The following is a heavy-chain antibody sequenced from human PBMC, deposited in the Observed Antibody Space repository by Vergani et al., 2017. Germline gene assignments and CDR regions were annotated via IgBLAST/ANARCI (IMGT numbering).Heavy chain of an antibody. Sequence: EVQLVQSGAEVKKPGESLKISCKGSGYSFTSYWIGWVRQMPGKGLEWMGIIYPGDSDTRYSPSFQGQVTIPADKSISTAYLQWSSLKASDTAMYYCARPALAYCGGDCYSGDGFDYWGQGTLVTVSS. D-gene: IGHD2-21*02. CDR2: IYPGDSDT. CDR1: GYSFTSYW. V-gene: IGHV5-51*01. CDR3: ARPALAYCGGDCYSGDGFDY. J-gene: IGHJ4*02.